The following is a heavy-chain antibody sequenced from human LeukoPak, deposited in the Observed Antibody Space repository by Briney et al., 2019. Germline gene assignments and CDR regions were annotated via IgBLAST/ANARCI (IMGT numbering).Heavy chain of an antibody. J-gene: IGHJ4*02. Sequence: GGSLRLSCAASGFTFGSYSMNWVRQAPGKGLEWVAVLLDERRNNYANSVKGRFTISRDISKDTLYLQMDSLRAEGTAVYCCARDLSAAFDFWGQGILVTVSS. CDR3: ARDLSAAFDF. V-gene: IGHV3-33*08. D-gene: IGHD6-19*01. CDR2: LLDERRN. CDR1: GFTFGSYS.